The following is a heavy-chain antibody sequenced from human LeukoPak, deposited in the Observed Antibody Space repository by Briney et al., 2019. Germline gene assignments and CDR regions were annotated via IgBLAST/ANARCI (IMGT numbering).Heavy chain of an antibody. CDR1: GFTFSDYY. CDR3: ARVGEVGATPYYYYMDV. Sequence: GGSLRLSCAASGFTFSDYYMSWIRQAPGKGLEWVSYISSSGSTIYYADSVKGRFTISRDNAKNSLYLQMNSLRAEDTAVYYCARVGEVGATPYYYYMDVWGKGTTVTISS. J-gene: IGHJ6*03. CDR2: ISSSGSTI. D-gene: IGHD1-26*01. V-gene: IGHV3-11*01.